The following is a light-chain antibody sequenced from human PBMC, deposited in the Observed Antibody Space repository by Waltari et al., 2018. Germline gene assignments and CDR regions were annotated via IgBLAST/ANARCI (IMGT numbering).Light chain of an antibody. CDR3: QQVDSFPLT. Sequence: DIQMTQSPASVSASVGDRVTITCRASKDISSWLAWYQQKPGKAPKLLINTASSLQSGVPSRFSGSGSGTAFTLTITSLQPEDFATYYCQQVDSFPLTFGGGTKVDIK. J-gene: IGKJ4*01. CDR1: KDISSW. V-gene: IGKV1-12*01. CDR2: TAS.